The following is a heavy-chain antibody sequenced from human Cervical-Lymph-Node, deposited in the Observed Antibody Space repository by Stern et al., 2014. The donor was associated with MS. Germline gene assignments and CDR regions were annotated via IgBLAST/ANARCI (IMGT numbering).Heavy chain of an antibody. J-gene: IGHJ5*02. V-gene: IGHV3-23*01. CDR2: SGGST. Sequence: SGGSTYYADSVKGRFTISRDNSKNTLYLQMNSLRAEDTAVYYCAKDSSYDYVWGSLDPWGQGTLVTVSS. CDR3: AKDSSYDYVWGSLDP. D-gene: IGHD3-16*01.